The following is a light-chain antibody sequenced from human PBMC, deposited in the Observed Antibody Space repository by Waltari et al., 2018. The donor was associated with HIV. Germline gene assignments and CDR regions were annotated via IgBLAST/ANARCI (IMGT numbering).Light chain of an antibody. CDR3: CSYAGSSTLV. J-gene: IGLJ3*02. CDR1: SSDVGSYNP. CDR2: EVS. Sequence: QSALTQPASVSGSPGQSITISCTGTSSDVGSYNPVSWYQQHPGKAPKLMIYEVSKRPSGFSNRFSGSKSGNTASLTISGLQAEDEADYYCCSYAGSSTLVFGGGTKLTVL. V-gene: IGLV2-23*02.